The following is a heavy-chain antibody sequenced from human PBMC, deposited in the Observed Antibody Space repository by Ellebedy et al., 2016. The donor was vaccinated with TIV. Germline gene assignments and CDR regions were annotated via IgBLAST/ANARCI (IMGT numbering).Heavy chain of an antibody. D-gene: IGHD2-15*01. Sequence: ASVKVSCKASGYTFTSFGITWVRQAPGQGLEWMGWISAFNGDTNYVQKLQGRVTMTSDTSTSTAYMELRSLRSDDTAVYYCARVIGLRDCSGDICSPPPPLDHWGQGALGTVSS. CDR2: ISAFNGDT. CDR1: GYTFTSFG. J-gene: IGHJ4*02. V-gene: IGHV1-18*04. CDR3: ARVIGLRDCSGDICSPPPPLDH.